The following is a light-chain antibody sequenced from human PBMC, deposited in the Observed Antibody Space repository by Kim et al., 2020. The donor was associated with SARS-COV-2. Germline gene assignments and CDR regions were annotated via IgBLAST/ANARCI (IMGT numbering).Light chain of an antibody. V-gene: IGLV3-19*01. J-gene: IGLJ2*01. CDR2: GKN. CDR3: NSRDSNDNVV. Sequence: VALGQTVRSTCQGDSIRSYYATWYQQKPGQAPIVVIYGKNNRPSGIPDRFSGSSSGNTASLTITGTQAGDEADYYCNSRDSNDNVVFGGGTQLTVL. CDR1: SIRSYY.